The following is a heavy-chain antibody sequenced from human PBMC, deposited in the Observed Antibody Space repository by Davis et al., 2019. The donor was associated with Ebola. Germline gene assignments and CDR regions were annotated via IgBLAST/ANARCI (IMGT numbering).Heavy chain of an antibody. V-gene: IGHV3-11*05. D-gene: IGHD6-19*01. CDR2: ISSSSSYT. J-gene: IGHJ4*02. CDR1: GFTFSDYY. Sequence: GESLKISCAASGFTFSDYYMSWIRQAPGKGLEWVSYISSSSSYTNYADSVKGRFTISRDNSKNTLYLQMNSLRAEDTAVYYCAKGWGSSGWYCFDYWGQGTLVTVSS. CDR3: AKGWGSSGWYCFDY.